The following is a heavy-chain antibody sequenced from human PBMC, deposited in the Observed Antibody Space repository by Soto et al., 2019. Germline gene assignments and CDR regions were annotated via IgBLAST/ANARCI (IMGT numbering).Heavy chain of an antibody. V-gene: IGHV3-30-3*01. J-gene: IGHJ2*01. Sequence: QVQLEESGGGVVQPGRSLRLSCAASGFTFSTYAMHWVRQAPGKGLEWVAVISYDGSNKYYADSVKARFTISRDNSNNSLDVQMNGLTTEDTAVYYCARDYVAVAGTVGYFDLWGRGTLVTVSS. CDR1: GFTFSTYA. D-gene: IGHD6-19*01. CDR3: ARDYVAVAGTVGYFDL. CDR2: ISYDGSNK.